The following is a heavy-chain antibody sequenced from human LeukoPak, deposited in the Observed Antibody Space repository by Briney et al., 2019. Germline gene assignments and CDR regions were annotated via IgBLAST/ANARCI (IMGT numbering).Heavy chain of an antibody. CDR2: ISWNSGSI. J-gene: IGHJ4*02. CDR1: GFTFDDYA. V-gene: IGHV3-9*01. CDR3: AKEGLDY. Sequence: GRSLRLSCAASGFTFDDYAMHWVRQAPGKGLEWVSGISWNSGSIGYADSVKGRFTISRDNAKNSLYLQMNSLRAEDTALYYCAKEGLDYWGQGTLVTVSS.